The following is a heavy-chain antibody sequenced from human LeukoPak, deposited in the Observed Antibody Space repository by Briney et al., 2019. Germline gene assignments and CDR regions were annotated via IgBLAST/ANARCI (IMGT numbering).Heavy chain of an antibody. Sequence: SETLSLTCAVYGGSFSGYYWSWIRQLPGKGLEWIGEINHSGSTNYNPSLKSRVTISVDTSKNQFSLKLSSVTAADTAVYYCARLSAAGNAFDIWGQGTMVTVSS. CDR2: INHSGST. V-gene: IGHV4-34*01. CDR3: ARLSAAGNAFDI. D-gene: IGHD6-13*01. CDR1: GGSFSGYY. J-gene: IGHJ3*02.